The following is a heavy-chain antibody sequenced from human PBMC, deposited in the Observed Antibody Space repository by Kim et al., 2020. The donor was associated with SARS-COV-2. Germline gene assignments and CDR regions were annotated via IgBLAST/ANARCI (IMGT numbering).Heavy chain of an antibody. CDR2: IYYSGST. D-gene: IGHD6-19*01. CDR1: GGSISSSSYY. CDR3: ARRYVAGYYFDY. Sequence: SETLSLTCTVSGGSISSSSYYWGWIRQPPGKGLEWIGRIYYSGSTYYNPSLESRVTISVDTSKNQFSLKLRSVTAADTAVYYCARRYVAGYYFDYWGQGTLVTVSS. J-gene: IGHJ4*02. V-gene: IGHV4-39*01.